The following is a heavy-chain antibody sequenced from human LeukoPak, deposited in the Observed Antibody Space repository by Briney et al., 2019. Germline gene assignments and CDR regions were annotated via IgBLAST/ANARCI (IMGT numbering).Heavy chain of an antibody. Sequence: GASVKVSCKASGYTFTSYDINWVRQATGQGLEWMGWMNPNSGNTGYAQKFQGRVTMTRNTSISTAYMELSSLRSEDTAVYYCARSYDSSGSDAFDIWGQGTMVTVSS. D-gene: IGHD3-22*01. J-gene: IGHJ3*02. CDR2: MNPNSGNT. CDR3: ARSYDSSGSDAFDI. V-gene: IGHV1-8*01. CDR1: GYTFTSYD.